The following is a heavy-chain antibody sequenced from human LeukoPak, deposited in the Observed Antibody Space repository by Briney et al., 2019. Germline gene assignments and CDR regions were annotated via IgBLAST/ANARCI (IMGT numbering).Heavy chain of an antibody. V-gene: IGHV3-21*01. J-gene: IGHJ4*02. CDR1: GFTFSSYS. D-gene: IGHD6-13*01. CDR2: ISSSSSYI. Sequence: GGSLRLSCAASGFTFSSYSMNWVRQAPGKGLEWVSSISSSSSYIYYADSVKGRFTVSRDNAKNSLYLQMNSLRAEDTAVYYCAREAAAAGFDYWGQGTLVTVSS. CDR3: AREAAAAGFDY.